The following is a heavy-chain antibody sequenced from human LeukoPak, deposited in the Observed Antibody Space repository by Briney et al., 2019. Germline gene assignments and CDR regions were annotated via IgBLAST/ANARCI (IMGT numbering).Heavy chain of an antibody. D-gene: IGHD5-18*01. CDR2: IYYSGST. J-gene: IGHJ4*02. CDR1: GGSISSGGYY. V-gene: IGHV4-31*03. Sequence: SETLSLTCTVSGGSISSGGYYWSWIRQHPGKGLEWIGYIYYSGSTYYNPSLKSRVTTSVDTSKNQFSLKLSSVTAADTAVYYCARDRDGPTGYSYGVDYWGQGTLVTVSS. CDR3: ARDRDGPTGYSYGVDY.